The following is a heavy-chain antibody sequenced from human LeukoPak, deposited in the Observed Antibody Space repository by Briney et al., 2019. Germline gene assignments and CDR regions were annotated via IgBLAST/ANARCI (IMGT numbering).Heavy chain of an antibody. J-gene: IGHJ6*03. Sequence: GGSLRLSCAASGFTFSSYSMNWVRQAPGKGLEWVSSISSSSSYIYYADSVKGRFTISRDNAKNSLYLQMNSLRAEDTAVYYCARGPGVVDYYYYMDVWGKGTTVTVSS. V-gene: IGHV3-21*01. CDR1: GFTFSSYS. CDR3: ARGPGVVDYYYYMDV. CDR2: ISSSSSYI. D-gene: IGHD3-3*01.